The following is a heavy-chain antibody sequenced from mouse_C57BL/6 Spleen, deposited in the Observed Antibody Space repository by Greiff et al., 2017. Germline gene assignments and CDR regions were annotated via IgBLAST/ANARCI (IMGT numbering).Heavy chain of an antibody. D-gene: IGHD1-1*01. CDR1: GFTFSDYG. Sequence: EVKLVESGGGLVKPGGSLKLTCAASGFTFSDYGMHWVRQAPEKGLEWVAYISSGSSTIYYAATVKGRFTISRDNAKNTLFLQMTSLRSEDTAMYYCARFRHYGSSYGYFDVWGTGTTVTVSS. V-gene: IGHV5-17*01. CDR2: ISSGSSTI. CDR3: ARFRHYGSSYGYFDV. J-gene: IGHJ1*03.